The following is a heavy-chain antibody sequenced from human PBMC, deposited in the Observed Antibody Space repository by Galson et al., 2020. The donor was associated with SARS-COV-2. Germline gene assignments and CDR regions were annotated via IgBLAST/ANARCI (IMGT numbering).Heavy chain of an antibody. Sequence: GGSLRLSCAASGFSFSSYWMHWVRQAPGKGLVWVSRIESDETRTNYADSVKGRFTISRDNARDTLYLQMNSLRAEDTALYYCAPGYPYYFDYWGLGTLVTVSS. CDR3: APGYPYYFDY. J-gene: IGHJ4*02. D-gene: IGHD1-1*01. CDR1: GFSFSSYW. V-gene: IGHV3-74*01. CDR2: IESDETRT.